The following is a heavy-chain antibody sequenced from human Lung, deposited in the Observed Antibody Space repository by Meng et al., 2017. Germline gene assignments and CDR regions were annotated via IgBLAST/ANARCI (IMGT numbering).Heavy chain of an antibody. CDR1: GYRFSTYW. Sequence: GESLKISCKGSGYRFSTYWIAWVRQMPGKGLEWMGIIYPGDSDTRYSPSFQGQVTFSADVSISTAYLQWISLKASDTAMYYCARRYYYDGTSYFDSWGQGTLVTVSS. V-gene: IGHV5-51*01. CDR2: IYPGDSDT. CDR3: ARRYYYDGTSYFDS. D-gene: IGHD3-22*01. J-gene: IGHJ4*02.